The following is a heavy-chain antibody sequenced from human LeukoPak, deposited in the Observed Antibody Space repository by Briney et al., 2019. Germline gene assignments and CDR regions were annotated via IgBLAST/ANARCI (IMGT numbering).Heavy chain of an antibody. Sequence: GESLRLSCAASGFTFSSYAMHWVRQAPGKGLEWVAVISYDGSNKYYADSVKGRFTISRDYSKNTLYLQMNSLRAEDTAVYYCARDSTDDSWFDPWGQGTLVTVSS. D-gene: IGHD2-2*01. CDR3: ARDSTDDSWFDP. V-gene: IGHV3-30-3*01. J-gene: IGHJ5*02. CDR1: GFTFSSYA. CDR2: ISYDGSNK.